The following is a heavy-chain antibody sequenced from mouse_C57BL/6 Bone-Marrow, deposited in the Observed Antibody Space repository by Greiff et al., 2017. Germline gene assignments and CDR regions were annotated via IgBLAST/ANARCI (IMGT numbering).Heavy chain of an antibody. CDR2: ISSGGSYT. CDR3: ARTRLRGPFDY. D-gene: IGHD2-2*01. J-gene: IGHJ2*01. V-gene: IGHV5-6*01. Sequence: EVQLVESGGDLVKPGGSLKLSCAASGFTFSSYGMSWVRQTPDKRLEWVATISSGGSYTYYPDSVKGRFTISRDNAKNTLYLQMSSLKSEDTAMYYCARTRLRGPFDYWGQGTTLTVSS. CDR1: GFTFSSYG.